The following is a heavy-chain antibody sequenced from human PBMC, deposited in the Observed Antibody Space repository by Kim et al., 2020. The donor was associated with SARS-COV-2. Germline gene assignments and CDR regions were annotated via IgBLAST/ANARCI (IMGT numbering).Heavy chain of an antibody. V-gene: IGHV7-4-1*02. Sequence: ASVKVSCKASGYTFTSYAMNWVRQAPGQGLEWMGWINTNTGNPTYAQGFTGRFVFSLDTSVSTAYLQISSLKAEDTAVYYCARALCRGTNGVCYSRYYFDYWGQGTLVTVSS. CDR2: INTNTGNP. CDR3: ARALCRGTNGVCYSRYYFDY. J-gene: IGHJ4*02. D-gene: IGHD2-8*01. CDR1: GYTFTSYA.